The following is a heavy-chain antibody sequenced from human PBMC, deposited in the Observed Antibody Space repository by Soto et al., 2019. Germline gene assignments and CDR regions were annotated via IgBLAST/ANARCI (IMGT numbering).Heavy chain of an antibody. V-gene: IGHV4-59*01. CDR2: IYYSGST. J-gene: IGHJ3*02. CDR1: GGSISSYY. Sequence: PSETLSLTFTVSGGSISSYYWSWIRQPPGKGLEWIGYIYYSGSTNYNPSLKSRVTISVDTSKNQFSLKLSSVTAADTAVYYCATYYDILTGYHYRAFDIWGQGTMVTVSS. D-gene: IGHD3-9*01. CDR3: ATYYDILTGYHYRAFDI.